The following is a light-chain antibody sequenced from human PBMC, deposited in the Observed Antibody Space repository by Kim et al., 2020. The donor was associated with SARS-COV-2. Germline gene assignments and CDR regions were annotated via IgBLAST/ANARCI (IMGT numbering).Light chain of an antibody. Sequence: SELTQDPAVSVALGQTVRITCQGDSLRNYYATWYQQKPGQTPVLVFFGKDNRPSGIPDRFSGSRSGSTASLTITEAQAEDEADYYCNSRDNTANHLIFGGGTKLTVL. CDR1: SLRNYY. J-gene: IGLJ2*01. V-gene: IGLV3-19*01. CDR2: GKD. CDR3: NSRDNTANHLI.